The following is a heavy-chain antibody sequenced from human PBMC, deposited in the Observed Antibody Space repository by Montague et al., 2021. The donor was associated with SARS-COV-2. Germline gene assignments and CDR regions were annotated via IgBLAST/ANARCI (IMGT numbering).Heavy chain of an antibody. D-gene: IGHD3-3*01. J-gene: IGHJ6*03. V-gene: IGHV4-39*01. CDR2: MYYSGST. CDR1: GGSISSSSYY. Sequence: SETLSLTCTVSGGSISSSSYYWGWIRQPPGKGLEWIGNMYYSGSTYYNPSLKSRVTISVDTSKNQFSLRLSSVTAADTAVYYCARGDFGVVIIPYYYFCMDVWGKGTTVTVSS. CDR3: ARGDFGVVIIPYYYFCMDV.